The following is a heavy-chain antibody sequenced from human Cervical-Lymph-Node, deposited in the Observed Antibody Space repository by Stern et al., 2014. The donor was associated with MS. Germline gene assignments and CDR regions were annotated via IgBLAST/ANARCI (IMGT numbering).Heavy chain of an antibody. V-gene: IGHV4-59*01. CDR3: ARAGDYRGGWFDP. D-gene: IGHD4-11*01. J-gene: IGHJ5*02. CDR2: IYYSGST. CDR1: GGSISSYY. Sequence: QVQLQESGPGLVKPSETLSLTCTVSGGSISSYYCNWIRQPPGKGLEWIGNIYYSGSTNSTPTPQSQVTIPVTPSTNTFPLNLSPVAAADTAVYYCARAGDYRGGWFDPWGQGTLVTVSS.